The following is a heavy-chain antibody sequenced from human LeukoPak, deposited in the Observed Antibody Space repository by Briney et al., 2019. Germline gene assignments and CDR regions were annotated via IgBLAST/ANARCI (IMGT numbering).Heavy chain of an antibody. CDR1: GFSFSSYS. CDR2: ISSSSSYI. J-gene: IGHJ4*02. CDR3: ARFPAAGNFDY. V-gene: IGHV3-21*01. Sequence: PGGSLRLSRAASGFSFSSYSMNWVRQAPGKGLEWVSSISSSSSYIYYADSVKGRFTISRDNAKNSLYLQMTSLRAEDTAVYYCARFPAAGNFDYWGQGTLVTVSS. D-gene: IGHD6-13*01.